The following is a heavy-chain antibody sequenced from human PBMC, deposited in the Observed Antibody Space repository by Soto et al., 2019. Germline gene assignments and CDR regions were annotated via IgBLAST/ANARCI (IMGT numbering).Heavy chain of an antibody. CDR3: ARDLILRGNPYDFWSGYYQIVSYGMDV. D-gene: IGHD3-3*01. Sequence: PGGSLRLSCAASGFTFSSYAMHWVRQAPGKGLEWVAVISYDGSNKYYADSVKGRFTIPRDNSKNTLYLQMNSLRAEDTAVYYCARDLILRGNPYDFWSGYYQIVSYGMDVWGQGTTVTVSS. CDR2: ISYDGSNK. CDR1: GFTFSSYA. V-gene: IGHV3-30-3*01. J-gene: IGHJ6*02.